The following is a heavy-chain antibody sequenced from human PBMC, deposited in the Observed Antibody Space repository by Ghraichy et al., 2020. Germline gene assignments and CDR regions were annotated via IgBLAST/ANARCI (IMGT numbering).Heavy chain of an antibody. CDR2: IGASGDSP. Sequence: GGSLRLSCAASGFTFASFAMSWVRQAPGKGLEWVSSIGASGDSPKYADSVKGRFTISRDNFKNTLYLEMNSLRAEDTAVYYCVRDSSGYNWYFDLWGRGTLVTVSS. J-gene: IGHJ2*01. CDR3: VRDSSGYNWYFDL. V-gene: IGHV3-23*01. CDR1: GFTFASFA. D-gene: IGHD6-19*01.